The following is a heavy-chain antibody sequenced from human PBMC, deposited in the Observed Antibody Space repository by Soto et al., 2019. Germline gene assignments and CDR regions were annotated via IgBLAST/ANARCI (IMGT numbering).Heavy chain of an antibody. CDR2: ISGSGGST. V-gene: IGHV3-23*01. CDR3: AKVDVVVPAAMLVDY. J-gene: IGHJ4*02. D-gene: IGHD2-2*01. CDR1: GFTFSSYA. Sequence: GGSLRLSCAASGFTFSSYAMSWVRQAPGKGLEWVSAISGSGGSTYYADSVKGRFTISRDNSKNTLYLQMNSLRAEDTAVYYCAKVDVVVPAAMLVDYWGQGTLVTVSS.